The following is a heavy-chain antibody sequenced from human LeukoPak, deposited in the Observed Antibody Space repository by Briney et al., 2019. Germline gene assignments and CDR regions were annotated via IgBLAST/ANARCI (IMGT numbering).Heavy chain of an antibody. CDR1: GYTFTSYY. J-gene: IGHJ3*02. V-gene: IGHV1-46*01. CDR3: ARDRGNPYYDFWSGYYGGDDAFDT. Sequence: GASVKVSCKASGYTFTSYYMHWVRQAPGQGLEWMGIINPSGGSTSYAQKFQGRVTMTRDTSTSTVYMELSSLRSEDTAVYYCARDRGNPYYDFWSGYYGGDDAFDTWGQGTMVTVSS. D-gene: IGHD3-3*01. CDR2: INPSGGST.